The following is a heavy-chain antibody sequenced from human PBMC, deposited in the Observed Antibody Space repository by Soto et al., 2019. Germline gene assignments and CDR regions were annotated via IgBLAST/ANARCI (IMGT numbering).Heavy chain of an antibody. V-gene: IGHV4-39*01. Sequence: SETLALTCTFSVVSISSSSYYCGWIGQPPWKGLEWIGSIYYSGSTYYNPSLKSRVTISVDTSKNQFSLKLSSVTAADTAVYYCARHAIAASLQEFRAFALGGHGTMVPVS. CDR2: IYYSGST. CDR1: VVSISSSSYY. J-gene: IGHJ3*01. CDR3: ARHAIAASLQEFRAFAL. D-gene: IGHD6-6*01.